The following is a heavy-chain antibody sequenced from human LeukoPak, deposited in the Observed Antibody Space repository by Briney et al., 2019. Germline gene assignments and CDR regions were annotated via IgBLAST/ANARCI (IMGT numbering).Heavy chain of an antibody. J-gene: IGHJ4*02. CDR3: ARDRGPRTGFMVREAYDY. V-gene: IGHV3-74*01. D-gene: IGHD3-10*01. CDR2: INTDGSIT. CDR1: GFTFSDYW. Sequence: PGGSLRFSCAASGFTFSDYWIHWVRQAPGKGLVWVSRINTDGSITNYADSVKGRFSIYRDNAKNTLYLQMSSLRAEDTAVYYCARDRGPRTGFMVREAYDYWGQGTLVTVSS.